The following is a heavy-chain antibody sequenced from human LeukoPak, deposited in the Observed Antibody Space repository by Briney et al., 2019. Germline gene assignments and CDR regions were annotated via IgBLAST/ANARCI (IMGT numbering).Heavy chain of an antibody. Sequence: DPSETLSLTCTVSGGSISSSSYYWGWIRQPPGKGLEWIGSIYYSGSTYYNPSLKSRVTISLDTSKNQFSLKLTSVTAADTAFYYCARDSGIGAAGGEGNFDYWGQGTLVTVSS. D-gene: IGHD6-13*01. CDR3: ARDSGIGAAGGEGNFDY. CDR1: GGSISSSSYY. V-gene: IGHV4-39*07. CDR2: IYYSGST. J-gene: IGHJ4*02.